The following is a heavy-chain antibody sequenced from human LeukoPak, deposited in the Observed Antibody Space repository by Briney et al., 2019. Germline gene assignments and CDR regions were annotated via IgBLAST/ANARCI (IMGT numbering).Heavy chain of an antibody. CDR2: ISYDGSNK. D-gene: IGHD6-19*01. V-gene: IGHV3-30*04. CDR3: ATANPVAVGYYYGMDV. CDR1: GFTFSSYA. J-gene: IGHJ6*02. Sequence: GGSPRLSCAASGFTFSSYAMHWVRQAPGKGLEWVAVISYDGSNKYYADSVKGRFTISRDNSKNTLYLQMNSLRAEDTAVYYCATANPVAVGYYYGMDVWGQGTTVTVSS.